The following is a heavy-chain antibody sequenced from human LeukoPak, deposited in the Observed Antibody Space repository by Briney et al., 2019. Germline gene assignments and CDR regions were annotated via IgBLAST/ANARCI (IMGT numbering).Heavy chain of an antibody. CDR3: ARGAYGDK. CDR1: GYTFTDYY. Sequence: ASVKVSCKASGYTFTDYYVQWVRQAPGQGLEWMGWISTQSGNTNYAQKVQGRLTLTTDRSTNTAYMELRSLRSDDTAVYYCARGAYGDKWGQGTMVTVSS. CDR2: ISTQSGNT. D-gene: IGHD4-17*01. V-gene: IGHV1-18*04. J-gene: IGHJ4*02.